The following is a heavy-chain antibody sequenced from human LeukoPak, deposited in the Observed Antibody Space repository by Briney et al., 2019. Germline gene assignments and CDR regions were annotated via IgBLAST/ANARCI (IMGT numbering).Heavy chain of an antibody. V-gene: IGHV3-23*01. CDR2: ISDSGGRT. J-gene: IGHJ4*02. Sequence: GGSLRLSCAVSRITLSNYGMSWVRQAPGKGLQWVAGISDSGGRTKYADSVKGRFTISRDNRKNTLYLEMNSLRAEDTAVYFCAKRGVVIRVILVGFHKEAYYFDSWGQGALVTVSS. D-gene: IGHD3-22*01. CDR1: RITLSNYG. CDR3: AKRGVVIRVILVGFHKEAYYFDS.